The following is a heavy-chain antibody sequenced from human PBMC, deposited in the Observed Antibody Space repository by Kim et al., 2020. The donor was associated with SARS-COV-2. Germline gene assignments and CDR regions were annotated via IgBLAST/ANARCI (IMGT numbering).Heavy chain of an antibody. D-gene: IGHD3-22*01. V-gene: IGHV1-2*02. CDR2: INPNSGGT. CDR3: ASYDYYDSSGYLYYFDY. Sequence: ASVKVSCKASGYTFTGYYMHWVRQAPGQGLEWMGWINPNSGGTNYAQKFQGRVTMTRDTSISTAYMELSRLRSDDTAVYYCASYDYYDSSGYLYYFDYWGQGTLVTVSS. J-gene: IGHJ4*02. CDR1: GYTFTGYY.